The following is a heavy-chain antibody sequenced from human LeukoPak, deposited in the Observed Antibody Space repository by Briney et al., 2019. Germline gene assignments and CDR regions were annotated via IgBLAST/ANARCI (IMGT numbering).Heavy chain of an antibody. J-gene: IGHJ5*02. Sequence: SETLSLTCAVYGGSFSGYYWSWIRQPPGKGLEWIGEINHSGSTNYNPSLKSRVTISVDTSKNQFSLKLSSVTAADTAVYYCARCLGYCSSTSCLSWFDPWGQGTLVTVSS. CDR1: GGSFSGYY. CDR2: INHSGST. CDR3: ARCLGYCSSTSCLSWFDP. V-gene: IGHV4-34*01. D-gene: IGHD2-2*01.